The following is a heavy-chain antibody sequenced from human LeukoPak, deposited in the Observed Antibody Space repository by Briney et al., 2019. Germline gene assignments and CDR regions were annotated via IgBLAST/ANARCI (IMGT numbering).Heavy chain of an antibody. CDR3: ARRITMVRGFNY. J-gene: IGHJ4*02. D-gene: IGHD3-10*01. V-gene: IGHV4-34*01. CDR2: INHSGST. Sequence: SETLSLTCAVYGGSFSGYYWSWIRQPPGKGLEWIGEINHSGSTNYNPSLKSRVTISVDTSKNQFSLKLSSVTAADMAVYYCARRITMVRGFNYWGQGTLVTVSS. CDR1: GGSFSGYY.